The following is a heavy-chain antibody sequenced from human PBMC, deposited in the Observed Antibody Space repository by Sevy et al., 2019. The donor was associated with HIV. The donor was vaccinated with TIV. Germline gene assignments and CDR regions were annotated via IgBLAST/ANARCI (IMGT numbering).Heavy chain of an antibody. CDR2: LSFGCGKI. CDR3: AREGCTRPHDY. D-gene: IGHD2-8*01. CDR1: GFAFYDYS. V-gene: IGHV3-23*01. Sequence: GGSLRLSCAASGFAFYDYSMSWIRQAPGKGLEWVATLSFGCGKINYADSVKGRFTISRDNSKNSVYLQMDNLGVEDTALYYCAREGCTRPHDYWGQGTRVTVSS. J-gene: IGHJ4*02.